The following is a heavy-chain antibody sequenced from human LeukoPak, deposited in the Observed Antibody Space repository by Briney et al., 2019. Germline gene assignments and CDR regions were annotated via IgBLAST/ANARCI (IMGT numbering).Heavy chain of an antibody. Sequence: GGSLRLSCAASGFTFSQYAMHWVRQAPGKGLEWGAAIWYDGSNDYYADSVKGRFTISRDNSKNTLSLQMNSLRAEDTAVYYCAREADCSGGSCYRGAFDIWGQGTMVTVSS. CDR2: IWYDGSND. CDR1: GFTFSQYA. J-gene: IGHJ3*02. D-gene: IGHD2-15*01. V-gene: IGHV3-33*01. CDR3: AREADCSGGSCYRGAFDI.